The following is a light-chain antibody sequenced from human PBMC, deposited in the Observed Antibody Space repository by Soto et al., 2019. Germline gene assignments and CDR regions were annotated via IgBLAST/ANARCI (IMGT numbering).Light chain of an antibody. CDR3: QQYNRYSLT. V-gene: IGKV1-5*01. Sequence: VGDRVTITCRASQSISSWLAWYQQKPGKAPKLLIYDASSLESGVPSRFSGSGSDTEFTLTINNLQPDDFATYHCQQYNRYSLTFGGGTKVDIK. CDR1: QSISSW. CDR2: DAS. J-gene: IGKJ4*01.